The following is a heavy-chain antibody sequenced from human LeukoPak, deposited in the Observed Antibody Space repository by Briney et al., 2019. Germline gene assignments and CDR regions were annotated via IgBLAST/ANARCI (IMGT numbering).Heavy chain of an antibody. CDR2: ISYDGSNK. CDR1: GFTFSSYA. Sequence: PGGSLRLSCAASGFTFSSYAMHWVRQAPGKGLEWVAVISYDGSNKYYADSVKGRFTISRDNSKNTLYLQMNSPGADDTAVYYWARGSLELRGVPNYFDYWGQGTLVTVSS. V-gene: IGHV3-30-3*01. CDR3: ARGSLELRGVPNYFDY. J-gene: IGHJ4*02. D-gene: IGHD1-26*01.